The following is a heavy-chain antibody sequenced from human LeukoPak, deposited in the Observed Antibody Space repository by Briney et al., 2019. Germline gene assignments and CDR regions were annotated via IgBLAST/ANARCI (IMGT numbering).Heavy chain of an antibody. D-gene: IGHD1-1*01. V-gene: IGHV1-8*01. J-gene: IGHJ6*02. CDR1: GYTFTSYD. CDR3: ARGQVLTIYYYYSGMDV. Sequence: ASVKVSCKASGYTFTSYDINWVRQATGQGLEWMGWMNPNSGNTGYAQKFQGRVTMTRNTSISTAYMELSSLRSEDTAVYYCARGQVLTIYYYYSGMDVWGQGPTVTVSS. CDR2: MNPNSGNT.